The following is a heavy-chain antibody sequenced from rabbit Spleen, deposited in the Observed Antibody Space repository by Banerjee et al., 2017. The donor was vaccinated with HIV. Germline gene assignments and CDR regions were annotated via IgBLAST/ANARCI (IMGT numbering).Heavy chain of an antibody. D-gene: IGHD7-1*01. V-gene: IGHV1S45*01. Sequence: QQQLEESGGGLVKPGGSLTLTCKASGFDLSSNEMCWVRQAPGKGLELIACIYTGSSGSTYYARWAKGRFSISKPSSTTVTLQMTSLTVADTATYFCARDTGTSFSSYGMDLWGPGTLVTVS. CDR2: IYTGSSGST. J-gene: IGHJ6*01. CDR1: GFDLSSNE. CDR3: ARDTGTSFSSYGMDL.